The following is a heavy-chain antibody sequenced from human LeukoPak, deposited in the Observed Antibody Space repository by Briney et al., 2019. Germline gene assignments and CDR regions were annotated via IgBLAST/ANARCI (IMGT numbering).Heavy chain of an antibody. CDR3: ARVYLTEYFDY. D-gene: IGHD3-9*01. CDR2: IYHSGST. Sequence: SETLSLTCTVSGYSISSGYYWGWIRQPPGKGLGWIGSIYHSGSTYYNPSLKSRVTISVDTSKNQFSLKLSSVTAADTAVYYCARVYLTEYFDYWGQGTLVTVSS. V-gene: IGHV4-38-2*02. CDR1: GYSISSGYY. J-gene: IGHJ4*02.